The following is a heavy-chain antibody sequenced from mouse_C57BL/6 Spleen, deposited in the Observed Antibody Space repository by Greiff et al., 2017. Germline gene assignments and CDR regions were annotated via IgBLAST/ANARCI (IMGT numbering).Heavy chain of an antibody. CDR1: GYAFSSYW. D-gene: IGHD2-1*01. CDR2: IYPGDGDT. CDR3: ARKDGNYDWYFDV. Sequence: VKLQESGAELVKPGASVKISCKASGYAFSSYWMNWVKQRPGKGLEWIGQIYPGDGDTNYNGKFKGKATLTADKSSSTAYMQLSSLTSEDSAVYFCARKDGNYDWYFDVWGTGTTVTVSS. V-gene: IGHV1-80*01. J-gene: IGHJ1*03.